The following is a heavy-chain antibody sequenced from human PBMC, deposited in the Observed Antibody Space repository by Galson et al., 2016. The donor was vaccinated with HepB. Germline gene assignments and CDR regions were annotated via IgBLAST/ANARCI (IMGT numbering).Heavy chain of an antibody. CDR2: ISWNSGSI. D-gene: IGHD6-19*01. CDR1: GFTFDDYA. Sequence: SLRLSCAASGFTFDDYAMHWVRQAPGEGLEWVSGISWNSGSIDYADSVKGRFTISRDNAKNSLYLQMNSLRFEDTAFYYCARGGATPGPWLDNWFDPWGQGTLVTVSS. V-gene: IGHV3-9*01. J-gene: IGHJ5*02. CDR3: ARGGATPGPWLDNWFDP.